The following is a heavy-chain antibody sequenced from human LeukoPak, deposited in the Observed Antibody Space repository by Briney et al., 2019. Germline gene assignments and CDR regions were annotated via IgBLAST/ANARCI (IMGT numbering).Heavy chain of an antibody. V-gene: IGHV4-30-4*01. D-gene: IGHD6-19*01. CDR3: ARQDNSGWYGLGWFDP. Sequence: SETLSLTCTVSGGSISSGDYYWSWIRQPPGKGLEWIGYIYYSGSTYYNPSLKSRVTISVDTSKNQFSLKLSSVTAADTAVYYCARQDNSGWYGLGWFDPWGQGTLVTVSS. CDR1: GGSISSGDYY. J-gene: IGHJ5*02. CDR2: IYYSGST.